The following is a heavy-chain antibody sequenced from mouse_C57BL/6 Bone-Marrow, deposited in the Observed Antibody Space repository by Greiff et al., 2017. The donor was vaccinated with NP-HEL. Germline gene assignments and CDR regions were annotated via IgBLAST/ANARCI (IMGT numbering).Heavy chain of an antibody. V-gene: IGHV5-6*02. J-gene: IGHJ2*01. CDR2: ISSGGSYT. CDR3: ANKYYGSSLYYFDY. Sequence: DVMLVESGGDLVKPGGSLKLSCAASGFTFSSYGMSWVRQTPDKRLEWVATISSGGSYTYYPDSVKGRFTISRDNAKNTLYLQMSSLQSEDTAMYYCANKYYGSSLYYFDYWGQGTTLTVSS. D-gene: IGHD1-1*01. CDR1: GFTFSSYG.